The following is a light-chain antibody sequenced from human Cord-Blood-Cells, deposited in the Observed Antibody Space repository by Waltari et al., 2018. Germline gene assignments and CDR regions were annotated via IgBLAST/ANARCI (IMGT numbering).Light chain of an antibody. CDR3: QQRSNWPLT. CDR1: QSVMSY. V-gene: IGKV3-11*01. CDR2: DAS. J-gene: IGKJ4*01. Sequence: EIVLPQPPAPLSLSPGERSTLSCTSSQSVMSYLAWYQQKPGQAPRLLIYDASNRATGIPARFSGSGSWTDFTLTISSLEPEDFAVYYCQQRSNWPLTFGGGTKVEIK.